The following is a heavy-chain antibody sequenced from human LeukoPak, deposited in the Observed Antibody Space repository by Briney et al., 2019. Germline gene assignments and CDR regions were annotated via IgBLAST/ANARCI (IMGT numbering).Heavy chain of an antibody. Sequence: ASVKVSCKASGYTFTGYYMHWVRQAPGQGLEWMGWINPNSGGTNYAQKFQGRVTMTRDTSISTAYMELSRLRSDDTAVYYCARDSYDFWSGYYRNWVDPWGQGTLVTVSS. CDR2: INPNSGGT. J-gene: IGHJ5*02. CDR1: GYTFTGYY. CDR3: ARDSYDFWSGYYRNWVDP. V-gene: IGHV1-2*02. D-gene: IGHD3-3*01.